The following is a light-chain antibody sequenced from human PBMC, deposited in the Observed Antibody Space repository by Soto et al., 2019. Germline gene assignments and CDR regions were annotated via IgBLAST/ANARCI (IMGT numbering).Light chain of an antibody. V-gene: IGLV2-11*01. CDR3: CSYAGSYTVV. CDR1: SSDVGGYNY. CDR2: DVS. Sequence: QSALTQPRSVSGSPGQSVTISCTGTSSDVGGYNYVSWYQQHPGKAPKLMIYDVSKRPSGVPDRFSGSKSGNTASLTISGRQVEEEADYYCCSYAGSYTVVFGTGTKVTVL. J-gene: IGLJ1*01.